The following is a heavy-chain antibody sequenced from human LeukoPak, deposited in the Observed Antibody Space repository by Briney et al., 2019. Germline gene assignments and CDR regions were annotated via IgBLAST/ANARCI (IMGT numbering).Heavy chain of an antibody. J-gene: IGHJ4*02. Sequence: KGXXXXXVIWYYGSNKYYADSVKGRFTISRDNSKNTLYLQMNSLRAEDTAVYYCARDRGATYYDFWSGYDYWGQGTLVTVSS. CDR2: IWYYGSNK. V-gene: IGHV3-33*01. D-gene: IGHD3-3*01. CDR3: ARDRGATYYDFWSGYDY.